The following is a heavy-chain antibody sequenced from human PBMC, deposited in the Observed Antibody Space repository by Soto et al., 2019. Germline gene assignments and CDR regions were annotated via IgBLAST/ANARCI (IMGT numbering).Heavy chain of an antibody. Sequence: QVQLVESGGGVVQPGRSLRLSCAASGFTFSSYGMHWVRQAPGKGLEWVAVISYDGSNKYYADSVKGRFTISRDNSKNTLYLQMNSRRAEDTAVYYCAKCSVAGNYYYYYGMDVWGQGTTVTVSS. CDR3: AKCSVAGNYYYYYGMDV. V-gene: IGHV3-30*18. CDR2: ISYDGSNK. D-gene: IGHD6-19*01. J-gene: IGHJ6*02. CDR1: GFTFSSYG.